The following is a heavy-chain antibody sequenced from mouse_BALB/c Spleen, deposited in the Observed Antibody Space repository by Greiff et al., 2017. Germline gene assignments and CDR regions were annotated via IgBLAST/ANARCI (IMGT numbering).Heavy chain of an antibody. CDR1: GYSITSDYA. Sequence: EVQRVESGPGLVKPSQSLSLTCTVTGYSITSDYAWNWIRQFPGNKLEWMGYISYSGSTSYNPSLKSRISITRDTSKNQFFLQLNSVTTEDTATYYCASDYGSSYETWFAYWGQGTLVTVSA. D-gene: IGHD1-1*01. CDR3: ASDYGSSYETWFAY. J-gene: IGHJ3*01. V-gene: IGHV3-2*02. CDR2: ISYSGST.